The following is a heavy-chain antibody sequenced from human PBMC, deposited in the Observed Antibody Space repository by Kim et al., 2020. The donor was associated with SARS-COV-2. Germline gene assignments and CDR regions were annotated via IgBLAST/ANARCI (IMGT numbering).Heavy chain of an antibody. CDR2: IYYSGST. Sequence: SETLSLTCTVSGGSISSYYWSWIRQPPGKGLEWIGYIYYSGSTNYNPSLKSRVTISVDTSKNQFSLKLSSVTAADTAVYYCARLCLRGYSYGYRPYYYGMDVWGQGTTVTVSS. CDR1: GGSISSYY. J-gene: IGHJ6*02. D-gene: IGHD5-18*01. V-gene: IGHV4-59*08. CDR3: ARLCLRGYSYGYRPYYYGMDV.